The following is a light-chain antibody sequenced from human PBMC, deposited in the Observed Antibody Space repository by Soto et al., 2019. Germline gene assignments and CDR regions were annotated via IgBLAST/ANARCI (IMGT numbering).Light chain of an antibody. J-gene: IGLJ2*01. CDR2: GVS. Sequence: QSVLTQPASVCGSPGQSITISCTGTSSDVGGSNHVSWYQQHPGKAPKLMIYGVSNRPSGISNRVSGSKSGNTASLTISGLQAEDEADYYCSSFTSTTLVFGGGTKLTVL. V-gene: IGLV2-14*01. CDR1: SSDVGGSNH. CDR3: SSFTSTTLV.